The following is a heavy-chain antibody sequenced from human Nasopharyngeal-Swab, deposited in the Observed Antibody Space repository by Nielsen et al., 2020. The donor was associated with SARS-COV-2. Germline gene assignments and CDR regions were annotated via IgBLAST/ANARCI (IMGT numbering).Heavy chain of an antibody. V-gene: IGHV3-30*04. CDR1: GFNFNNYG. Sequence: GESLKISCATSGFNFNNYGVHWVRQAPGKGLDWVAAVAYDGRNEHYADSVRGRVTISRDIFKNTVFLQMNSLRVEDTSVYYCVRDLTGSYTMDVWGQGTTVTVSS. CDR2: VAYDGRNE. D-gene: IGHD3-10*01. CDR3: VRDLTGSYTMDV. J-gene: IGHJ6*02.